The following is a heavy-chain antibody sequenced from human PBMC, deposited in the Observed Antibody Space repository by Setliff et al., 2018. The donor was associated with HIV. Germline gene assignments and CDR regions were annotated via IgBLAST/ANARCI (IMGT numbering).Heavy chain of an antibody. D-gene: IGHD3-16*02. Sequence: KTSETLSLTCTVSGDSISNYYWSWVRQPPGKGLEWIGYIYTTGSTNYNPSLKRRVTMSVATXKNQXSLRLTSVTAPAPAVYLCARLRXTXXSXXHYLDSLGXXXLVTVSS. CDR1: GDSISNYY. CDR3: ARLRXTXXSXXHYLDS. J-gene: IGHJ5*01. CDR2: IYTTGST. V-gene: IGHV4-4*09.